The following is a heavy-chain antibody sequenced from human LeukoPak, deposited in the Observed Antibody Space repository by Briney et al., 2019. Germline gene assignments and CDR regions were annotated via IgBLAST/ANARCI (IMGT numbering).Heavy chain of an antibody. Sequence: GGSLRLSCKASGYTFTAYYMHWVRQAPGQGLEWVGRINPNNGGTSYAQRFQGRVTMTRDTSIDTVYMELSRLISDDTAVYYCAAGGGGSGYGGYYFDYWGQGTQVAVSS. D-gene: IGHD3-22*01. CDR3: AAGGGGSGYGGYYFDY. CDR1: GYTFTAYY. J-gene: IGHJ4*02. CDR2: INPNNGGT. V-gene: IGHV1-2*06.